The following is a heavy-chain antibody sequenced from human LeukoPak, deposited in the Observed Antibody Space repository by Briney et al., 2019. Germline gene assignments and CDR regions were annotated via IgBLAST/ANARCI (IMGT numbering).Heavy chain of an antibody. D-gene: IGHD4-11*01. CDR1: GGTFSSYA. J-gene: IGHJ4*02. V-gene: IGHV1-69*13. Sequence: SGNVSCKASGGTFSSYAISWVRQAPGQGLEWMGGIIPIFGTANCAQKFQGRVTITADESTSTAYMELSSLRSEDTAVYYCARRPWAPTEYYFDYWGQGTLVTVSS. CDR3: ARRPWAPTEYYFDY. CDR2: IIPIFGTA.